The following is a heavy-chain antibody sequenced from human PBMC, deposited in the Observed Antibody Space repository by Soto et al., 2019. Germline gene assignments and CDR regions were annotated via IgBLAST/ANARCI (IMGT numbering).Heavy chain of an antibody. J-gene: IGHJ2*01. D-gene: IGHD3-22*01. CDR1: GGSFSGYY. Sequence: QVQLQQWGAGLLKPSETLSLTCAVYGGSFSGYYWSWIRQPPGKGLEWIGEINHSGSTNYNPSLKXXXPISVDPSTSXXSXKXXSVTAADTAVYYCARGSNPYYYASSGYRRHWYFDLWGRGTLVTVSS. CDR2: INHSGST. CDR3: ARGSNPYYYASSGYRRHWYFDL. V-gene: IGHV4-34*01.